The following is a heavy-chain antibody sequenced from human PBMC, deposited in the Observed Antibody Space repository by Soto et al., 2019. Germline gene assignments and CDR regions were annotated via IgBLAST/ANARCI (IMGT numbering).Heavy chain of an antibody. CDR3: ARGKRGSSWYRGEEKYYYYGMDV. D-gene: IGHD6-13*01. CDR1: GGSFSGYY. V-gene: IGHV4-34*01. Sequence: SETLSLTCAVYGGSFSGYYWSWIRQPPGKGLEWIGEINHSGSTNYNPSLKSRVTISVDTSKNQFSLKLSSVTAADTAVYYCARGKRGSSWYRGEEKYYYYGMDVWGQGTPVTV. CDR2: INHSGST. J-gene: IGHJ6*02.